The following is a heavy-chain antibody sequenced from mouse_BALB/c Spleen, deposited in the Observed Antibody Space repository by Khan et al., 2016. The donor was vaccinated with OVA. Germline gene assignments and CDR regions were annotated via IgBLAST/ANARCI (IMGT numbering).Heavy chain of an antibody. J-gene: IGHJ4*01. CDR1: GYTFTNYW. Sequence: QVQLKESGAELVRPGTSVKMSCKTAGYTFTNYWIGWVKQRPGHGLEWIGDIYPGSGNTNYNEKFKGKATLTADTSSSTAYMHLSSLTSEDSAIYYCARPYYDGSSYDTMDAWGQGTSVTVSS. D-gene: IGHD1-1*01. V-gene: IGHV1-63*02. CDR2: IYPGSGNT. CDR3: ARPYYDGSSYDTMDA.